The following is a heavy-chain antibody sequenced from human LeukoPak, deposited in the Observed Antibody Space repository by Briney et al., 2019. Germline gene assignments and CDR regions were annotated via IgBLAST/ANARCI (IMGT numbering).Heavy chain of an antibody. J-gene: IGHJ5*02. V-gene: IGHV1-69*04. CDR1: GGTFSSYA. Sequence: ASVKVSCKASGGTFSSYAIGWVRQAPGQGLEWMGRIIPILGIANYAQKFQGRVTMTEDTSTDTAYMELSSLRSEDTAVYYCATGRLGATIAFDPWGQGTLVTVSS. CDR2: IIPILGIA. D-gene: IGHD1-26*01. CDR3: ATGRLGATIAFDP.